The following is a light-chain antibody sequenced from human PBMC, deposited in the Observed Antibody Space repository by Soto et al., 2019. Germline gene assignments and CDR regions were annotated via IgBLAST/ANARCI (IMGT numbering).Light chain of an antibody. V-gene: IGKV3-11*01. Sequence: IVLTQSPATLSLSPGERATLSCRASQSVSSYLAWYQQKPGQAPRLLIYDATNRATGIPARFSGSGSGTEFTLTISSLEPEDFAVYYCQQSSNWPRTFGQGTKVEIK. CDR3: QQSSNWPRT. J-gene: IGKJ1*01. CDR1: QSVSSY. CDR2: DAT.